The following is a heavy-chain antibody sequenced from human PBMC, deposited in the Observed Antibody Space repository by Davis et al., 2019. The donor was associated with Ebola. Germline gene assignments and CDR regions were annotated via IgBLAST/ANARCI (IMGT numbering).Heavy chain of an antibody. CDR2: VSHSERER. CDR1: GFIFRNYA. D-gene: IGHD3-3*01. J-gene: IGHJ4*02. V-gene: IGHV3-30*04. Sequence: PGGSLRLSCAASGFIFRNYAMHWVRQAPGKGLEWVAVVSHSERERFYADSVKGRFTISRDNSEDTLYLQMNSLTADDTAVYYCARAVFHEVLDYWGQGTPVTVSS. CDR3: ARAVFHEVLDY.